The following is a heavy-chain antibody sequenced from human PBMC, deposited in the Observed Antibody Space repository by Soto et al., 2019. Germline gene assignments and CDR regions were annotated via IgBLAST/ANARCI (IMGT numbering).Heavy chain of an antibody. CDR3: ARDVDGSGGERYYYYGMDV. J-gene: IGHJ6*02. CDR2: IYYSGST. D-gene: IGHD3-10*01. Sequence: SETLSLTCTVSGGSISSGGYYWSWIRQHPGKGLEWIGYIYYSGSTYYNPSLKSRVTISVDTSKNQFSLKLSSVTAADTAVYYCARDVDGSGGERYYYYGMDVWGQGTTVTVSS. V-gene: IGHV4-31*03. CDR1: GGSISSGGYY.